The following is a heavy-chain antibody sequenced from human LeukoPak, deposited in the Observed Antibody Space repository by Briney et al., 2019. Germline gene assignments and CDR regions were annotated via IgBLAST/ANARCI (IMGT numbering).Heavy chain of an antibody. CDR1: GLTFSSYA. CDR2: ISGSGGST. Sequence: PGGSLRLSCAASGLTFSSYAMSWFRRAPGKGREWVSGISGSGGSTYYADSVKGRFTISRDNSKNTLYLQMNSLRAEDTAVYYCAKSGLWFGEFDYWGQGTLVTVSS. J-gene: IGHJ4*02. D-gene: IGHD3-10*01. CDR3: AKSGLWFGEFDY. V-gene: IGHV3-23*01.